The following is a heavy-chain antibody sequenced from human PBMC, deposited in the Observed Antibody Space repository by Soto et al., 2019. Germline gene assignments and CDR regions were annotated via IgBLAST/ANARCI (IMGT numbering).Heavy chain of an antibody. V-gene: IGHV1-3*04. D-gene: IGHD2-15*01. CDR3: ARDALYCSGGSCYNWFDP. Sequence: RASVKVSCKASGYTFTSYAMHWVRQAPGQRLEWMGWINTGNGNTKYSQKFQGRVTITRDISASTAYMELSSLRSEDTAVYYCARDALYCSGGSCYNWFDPWGQGTLVTVSS. CDR2: INTGNGNT. J-gene: IGHJ5*02. CDR1: GYTFTSYA.